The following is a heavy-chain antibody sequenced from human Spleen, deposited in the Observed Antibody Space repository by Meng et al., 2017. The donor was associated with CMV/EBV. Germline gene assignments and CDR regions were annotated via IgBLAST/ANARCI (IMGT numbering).Heavy chain of an antibody. CDR3: AKDSTYSA. D-gene: IGHD6-13*01. J-gene: IGHJ5*02. CDR2: IYAGGRSA. V-gene: IGHV3-23*03. CDR1: GFTFSNYA. Sequence: LSCAASGFTFSNYAMNWVRQAPGKGLEWVAVIYAGGRSAYYADSVKGRFTIFRDSSKNTVYLDMNSLRAEDTALYYCAKDSTYSAWGQGTLVTVSS.